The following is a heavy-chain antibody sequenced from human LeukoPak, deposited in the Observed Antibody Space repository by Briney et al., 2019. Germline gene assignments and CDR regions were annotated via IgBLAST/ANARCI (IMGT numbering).Heavy chain of an antibody. CDR1: GGSISSHY. J-gene: IGHJ5*02. CDR2: IYYSGST. Sequence: SETLSLTCTVSGGSISSHYWSWIRQPPGKGLEWIGYIYYSGSTNYNPSLKSRVTISVDTSKNQFSLKLSSVTAADTAVYYCAREVEYSSSWYSGFDPWGQGTLVTASS. V-gene: IGHV4-59*11. D-gene: IGHD6-13*01. CDR3: AREVEYSSSWYSGFDP.